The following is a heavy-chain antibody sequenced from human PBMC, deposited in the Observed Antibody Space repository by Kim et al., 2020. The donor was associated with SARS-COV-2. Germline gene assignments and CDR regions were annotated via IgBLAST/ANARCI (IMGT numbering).Heavy chain of an antibody. V-gene: IGHV4-39*01. D-gene: IGHD6-19*01. Sequence: LKSRVTTSIDTSKNQFSLRLNSVTAADTAVYYCARLVVAVAATNYFDNWGQGTLVTVSS. CDR3: ARLVVAVAATNYFDN. J-gene: IGHJ4*02.